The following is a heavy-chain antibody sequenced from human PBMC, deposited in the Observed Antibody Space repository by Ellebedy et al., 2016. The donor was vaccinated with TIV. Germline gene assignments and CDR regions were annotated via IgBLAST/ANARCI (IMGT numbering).Heavy chain of an antibody. D-gene: IGHD5-18*01. V-gene: IGHV4-4*02. J-gene: IGHJ4*02. CDR2: IYHSGNT. CDR1: GGSISSSNW. Sequence: MPSEPLSLTCAVPGGSISSSNWWRWVSQPPGKGLEWLGEIYHSGNTNYNPSLKSRVTISVDKSKNQFSLKLNSVTAADTAVYYCASEGENTVMALDYWGQGTLVTVSS. CDR3: ASEGENTVMALDY.